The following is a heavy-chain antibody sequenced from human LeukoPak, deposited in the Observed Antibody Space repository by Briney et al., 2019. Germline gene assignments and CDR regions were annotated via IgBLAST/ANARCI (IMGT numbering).Heavy chain of an antibody. Sequence: PSETLSLTCTVSGGSISSYYWSWIRQPPGKGLGWIGYIYYSGSTNYNPSLKSRVTISVDTSKNQFSLKLSSVTAADTAVYYCARADRRDGYTKRGYYFDYWGQGTLVTVSS. D-gene: IGHD5-24*01. V-gene: IGHV4-59*01. CDR3: ARADRRDGYTKRGYYFDY. J-gene: IGHJ4*02. CDR2: IYYSGST. CDR1: GGSISSYY.